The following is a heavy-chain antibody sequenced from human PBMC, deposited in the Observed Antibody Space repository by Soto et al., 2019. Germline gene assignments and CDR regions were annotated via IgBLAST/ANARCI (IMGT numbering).Heavy chain of an antibody. J-gene: IGHJ4*02. D-gene: IGHD3-22*01. CDR1: GGSISSYY. V-gene: IGHV4-59*13. CDR3: ARYYYDTSGYYYDY. CDR2: IYYNGTT. Sequence: SETLSLTCTVSGGSISSYYWSWIRQPPGKGLEWIGYIYYNGTTNYNPSLKSRVTMSVGTSKNQFSLKLSSVTAADTAVYYCARYYYDTSGYYYDYRGQRSLVTVSS.